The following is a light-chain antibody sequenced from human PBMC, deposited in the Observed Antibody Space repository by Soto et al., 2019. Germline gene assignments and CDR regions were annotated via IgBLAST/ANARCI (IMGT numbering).Light chain of an antibody. CDR2: SNN. V-gene: IGLV1-47*02. J-gene: IGLJ2*01. CDR3: ASWDDRLGDVI. Sequence: QSGLTQPPSASGTPGQRVFISWSGSSSNIGGTNYAYWYQQLPGAAPKLLMHSNNLRPSGVPERISGSKSGTSASLAISWLRSEDEDVYYCASWDDRLGDVIFGGGTKLTV. CDR1: SSNIGGTNY.